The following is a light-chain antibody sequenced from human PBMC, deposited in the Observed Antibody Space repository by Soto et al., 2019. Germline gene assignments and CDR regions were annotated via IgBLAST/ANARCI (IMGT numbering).Light chain of an antibody. CDR2: DAS. CDR1: QSVSNNY. Sequence: EIVLTQSPGTLSLSPGERATLSCRASQSVSNNYVAWYQQKPSQAPRLLIDDASRRATGIPDRFSGSGSWTEFTLTITRLEVEYFAVYYCQQCSTSPLTVGQGTRVEIK. J-gene: IGKJ1*01. V-gene: IGKV3-20*01. CDR3: QQCSTSPLT.